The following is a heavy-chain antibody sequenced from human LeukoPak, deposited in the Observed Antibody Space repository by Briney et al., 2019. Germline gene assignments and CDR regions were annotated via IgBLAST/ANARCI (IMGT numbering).Heavy chain of an antibody. CDR2: LSWNSGSI. Sequence: GGSLRLSCAASGFTFDDYAMHWVRQAPGKGLEWVSGLSWNSGSIGYADSVKGRFTISRDNAKNSLYLQMNSLRAEDTALYYCAKEPLCNGGSCWYYFDYWGQGTLVTVSS. J-gene: IGHJ4*02. CDR3: AKEPLCNGGSCWYYFDY. D-gene: IGHD6-19*01. CDR1: GFTFDDYA. V-gene: IGHV3-9*01.